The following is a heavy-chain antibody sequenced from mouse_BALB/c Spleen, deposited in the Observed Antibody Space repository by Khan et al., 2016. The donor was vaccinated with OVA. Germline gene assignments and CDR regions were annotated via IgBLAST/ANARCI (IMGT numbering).Heavy chain of an antibody. CDR2: ISYSGST. CDR3: ARTARIKY. CDR1: GYSITSGYG. D-gene: IGHD1-2*01. Sequence: VXLQQSGPGLGKPSQSLSLTCTVTGYSITSGYGWNWIRQFPGNKLEWMGYISYSGSTNYNPSLKSRISITRDTSKNQFFLQLNSVTTEDTATYYCARTARIKYWGQGTTLTVSS. V-gene: IGHV3-2*02. J-gene: IGHJ2*01.